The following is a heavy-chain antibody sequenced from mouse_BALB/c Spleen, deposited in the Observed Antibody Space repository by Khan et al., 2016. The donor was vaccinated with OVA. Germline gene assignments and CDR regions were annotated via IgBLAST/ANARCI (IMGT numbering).Heavy chain of an antibody. CDR2: IYPFNDAT. CDR3: APVERCYVSFVY. CDR1: GYTFTSYV. V-gene: IGHV1S136*01. Sequence: EVQLQQSGPEVVKPGASVKMSCKASGYTFTSYVMHWVKQKPGQGLEWIGYIYPFNDATKFNEKFNGKATLTSDKSSSTAYIELRSLTSEDSAVYYCAPVERCYVSFVYWGQGTLVTVSA. D-gene: IGHD1-1*01. J-gene: IGHJ3*01.